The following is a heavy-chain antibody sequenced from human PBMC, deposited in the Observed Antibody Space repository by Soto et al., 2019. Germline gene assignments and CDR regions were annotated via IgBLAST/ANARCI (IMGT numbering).Heavy chain of an antibody. V-gene: IGHV4-34*01. J-gene: IGHJ4*02. CDR2: INHSGST. Sequence: QVQLQQWGAGLLKPSETLSLTCAVYGGSFSGYYWSWIRQPPGKGLEWIGEINHSGSTNYNPSLKSRXXIXVAXSENQFSLKLSAVTAADTAGYYCARGRGSAAAGDYWGQGTLVTVSS. CDR1: GGSFSGYY. CDR3: ARGRGSAAAGDY. D-gene: IGHD6-13*01.